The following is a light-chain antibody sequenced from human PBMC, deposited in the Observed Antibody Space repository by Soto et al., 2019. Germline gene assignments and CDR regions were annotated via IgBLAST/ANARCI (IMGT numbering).Light chain of an antibody. CDR2: DND. Sequence: QSVLTQPPSVSAAPGQKVTISCSGSSSNIGNNHASWYQHLPGTAPKLLIFDNDKRPSVIPDRFSGSKSGTSATLGITGLQTGDEADYYCGTWDSSLSAWVFGGGTKVTVL. J-gene: IGLJ3*02. CDR3: GTWDSSLSAWV. V-gene: IGLV1-51*01. CDR1: SSNIGNNH.